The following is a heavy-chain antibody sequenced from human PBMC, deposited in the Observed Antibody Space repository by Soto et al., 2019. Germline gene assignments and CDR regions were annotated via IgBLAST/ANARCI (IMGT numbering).Heavy chain of an antibody. J-gene: IGHJ6*02. Sequence: GGSLRLSCAGPGFTLTRSAVSWVRQAPGKGLEWVSGISAGGGGTYYVDSVKGRFTISRDNSKNTLYLQMNSLRVEDTAVYYCAKDRGSGWNYYGLDAWGQGTTVTVSS. D-gene: IGHD6-19*01. CDR2: ISAGGGGT. CDR3: AKDRGSGWNYYGLDA. CDR1: GFTLTRSA. V-gene: IGHV3-23*01.